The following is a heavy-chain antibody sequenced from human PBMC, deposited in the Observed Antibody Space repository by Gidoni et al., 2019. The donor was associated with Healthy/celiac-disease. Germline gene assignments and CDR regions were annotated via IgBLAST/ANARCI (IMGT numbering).Heavy chain of an antibody. CDR2: IYYSGST. V-gene: IGHV4-31*03. D-gene: IGHD5-12*01. Sequence: QVQLQESGPGLVKPSQTLSLTCTISCGSISSGGYYWSWLRQHPGKGLEWIGYIYYSGSTYYNPSLKSRFTISVDTSKNQFSLKLSSVTAADTAVYYCARGGATRPLRYWGQGTLVTVSS. J-gene: IGHJ4*02. CDR1: CGSISSGGYY. CDR3: ARGGATRPLRY.